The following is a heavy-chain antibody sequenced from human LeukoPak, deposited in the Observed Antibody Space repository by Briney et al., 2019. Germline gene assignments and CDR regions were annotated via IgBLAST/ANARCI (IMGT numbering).Heavy chain of an antibody. CDR3: ARVYSFVCRFDP. D-gene: IGHD1-26*01. J-gene: IGHJ5*02. Sequence: PSETLSLTCAVYGGSFSGYYWSWIRQPPGKGLEWIGEINHSGSTNYNPSLKSRVTISVDTSKNQFSLKLSSVTAADTAVYYCARVYSFVCRFDPWGREPWSPSPQ. V-gene: IGHV4-34*01. CDR1: GGSFSGYY. CDR2: INHSGST.